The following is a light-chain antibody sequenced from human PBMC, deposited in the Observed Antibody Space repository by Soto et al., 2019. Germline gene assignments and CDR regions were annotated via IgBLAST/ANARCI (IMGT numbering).Light chain of an antibody. CDR2: AAS. V-gene: IGKV1-27*01. CDR1: QGISNY. Sequence: DIQMTQSPSSLSASVGDRVTITCRARQGISNYLDGDQQKPGKVPQLLIYAASTLQSGVPSRFSGSGSGTEVTLTISSLQPEDVATYYCQKYHSAPRPFGQGTKVEI. CDR3: QKYHSAPRP. J-gene: IGKJ1*01.